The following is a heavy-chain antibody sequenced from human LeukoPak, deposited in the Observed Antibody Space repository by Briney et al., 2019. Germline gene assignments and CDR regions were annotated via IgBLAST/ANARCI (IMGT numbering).Heavy chain of an antibody. J-gene: IGHJ3*02. Sequence: ASVKVSCKASGYTFTSYGISWVRQAPGQGLEWMGWISAYNGNTNYAQKLQGRVTMTTDTSTSTAYMELRGLRSDDTAVYYCARDGDYGDYRVAFDIWGQGTMVTVSS. CDR2: ISAYNGNT. CDR3: ARDGDYGDYRVAFDI. D-gene: IGHD4-17*01. V-gene: IGHV1-18*01. CDR1: GYTFTSYG.